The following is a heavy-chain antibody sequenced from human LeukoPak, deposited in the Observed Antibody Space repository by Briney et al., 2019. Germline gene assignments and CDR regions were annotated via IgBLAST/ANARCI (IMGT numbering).Heavy chain of an antibody. CDR1: GFTFSSHP. J-gene: IGHJ4*02. CDR3: VKDHGGVLHTHYFDF. V-gene: IGHV3-30*02. Sequence: PGGSLRLSCAASGFTFSSHPMHWIRQTPGKGLEWVALIRYDGSNKYYADSVKGRFTISRDNSKSTLFLQMNSLRPDDAAMYYCVKDHGGVLHTHYFDFWGQGTLVTVSS. D-gene: IGHD4-23*01. CDR2: IRYDGSNK.